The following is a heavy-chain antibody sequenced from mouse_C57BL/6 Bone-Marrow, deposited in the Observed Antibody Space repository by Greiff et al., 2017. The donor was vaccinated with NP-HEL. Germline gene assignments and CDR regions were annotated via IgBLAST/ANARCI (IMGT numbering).Heavy chain of an antibody. CDR3: ARYYGSSYWYFDV. CDR1: GFTFSDYG. CDR2: ISSGSSTI. V-gene: IGHV5-17*01. D-gene: IGHD1-1*01. J-gene: IGHJ1*03. Sequence: EVKLVESGGGLVKPGGSLKLSCAASGFTFSDYGMHWVRQAPEKGLEWVAYISSGSSTIYYADTVTGRFTISRDNAKNTLFLQMTSLRSEDTAMYYCARYYGSSYWYFDVWGTGTTVTVSS.